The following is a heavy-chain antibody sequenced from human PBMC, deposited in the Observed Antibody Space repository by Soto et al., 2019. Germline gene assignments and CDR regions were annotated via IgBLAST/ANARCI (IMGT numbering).Heavy chain of an antibody. CDR2: INWDGGIT. CDR3: AKEDNPGYGSGRYYAYNPLDY. CDR1: GFTFDDYT. Sequence: EVQLVESGGAVVQPGGSLRLSCAAYGFTFDDYTMHWVRQAPGKGLEWVSLINWDGGITHYGDSVKGRFTISRDNSKHCLYLQRNILRTEDTALYYCAKEDNPGYGSGRYYAYNPLDYWGEGTLVTVSS. J-gene: IGHJ4*02. D-gene: IGHD3-10*01. V-gene: IGHV3-43*01.